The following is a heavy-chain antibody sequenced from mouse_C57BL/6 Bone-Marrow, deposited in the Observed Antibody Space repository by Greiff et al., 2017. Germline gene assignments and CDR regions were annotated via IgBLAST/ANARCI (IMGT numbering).Heavy chain of an antibody. V-gene: IGHV2-2*01. CDR2: IWSGGST. Sequence: QVQLKQSGPGLVQPSQSLSITCTVSGFSLTSYGVHWVRQSPGKGLEWLGVIWSGGSTDYNAAFISRLSISKDNSKSQVFFKMNSLQADDTAIYYCASPLPYEYDGAWFAYWGQGTLVTVSA. CDR3: ASPLPYEYDGAWFAY. CDR1: GFSLTSYG. J-gene: IGHJ3*01. D-gene: IGHD2-4*01.